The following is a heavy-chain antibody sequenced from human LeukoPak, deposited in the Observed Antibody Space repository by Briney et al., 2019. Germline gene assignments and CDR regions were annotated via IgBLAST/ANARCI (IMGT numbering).Heavy chain of an antibody. J-gene: IGHJ3*02. CDR2: IYYSGST. Sequence: SQTLSLTCTVSGGSISSGDYYWSWIRQPPGKGLEWIGYIYYSGSTYYNPSLKSRVTISVDTSKNQFSLKLSSVTAADTAVYYCARDRIVVTGAFDIWGQGTMVTVSS. D-gene: IGHD2-2*01. CDR1: GGSISSGDYY. V-gene: IGHV4-30-4*08. CDR3: ARDRIVVTGAFDI.